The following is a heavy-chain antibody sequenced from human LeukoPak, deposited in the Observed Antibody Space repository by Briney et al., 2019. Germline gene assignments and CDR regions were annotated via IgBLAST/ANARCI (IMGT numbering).Heavy chain of an antibody. CDR1: GGSISSSSYY. J-gene: IGHJ4*02. CDR2: IYYSGST. CDR3: ARTYYYGSGSRYYFDY. Sequence: SETLSLTCTVSGGSISSSSYYWGWIRQPPGKGPEWIGSIYYSGSTYYNPSLKSRVTISVDTSKNQFSLKLSSVTAADTAVYYCARTYYYGSGSRYYFDYWGQGTLVTVSS. V-gene: IGHV4-39*01. D-gene: IGHD3-10*01.